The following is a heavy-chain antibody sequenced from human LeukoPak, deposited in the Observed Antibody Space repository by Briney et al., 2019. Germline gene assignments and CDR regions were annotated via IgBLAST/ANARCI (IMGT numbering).Heavy chain of an antibody. J-gene: IGHJ4*02. V-gene: IGHV4-39*01. CDR1: GCSISSSSYY. Sequence: SETLSLTCTVSGCSISSSSYYWGWIRPPPGKGLEWYGSIYYSGSTYYNPSLKSRVTISVDTSKNQFSLKLSSVTAADTAVYYCARANDYYDSSGSFVFDYWGQGTLVTVSS. CDR2: IYYSGST. D-gene: IGHD3-22*01. CDR3: ARANDYYDSSGSFVFDY.